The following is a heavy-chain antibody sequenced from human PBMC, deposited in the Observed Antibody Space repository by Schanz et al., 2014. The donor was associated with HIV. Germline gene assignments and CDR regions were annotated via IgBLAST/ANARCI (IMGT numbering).Heavy chain of an antibody. Sequence: GPEVKRPGASVRVSCRASGYTFTDYGIAWVRQAPGQGLEWMGWINAYDGHINFAQKFQGRVTMTTDTSTSTAYMELRSLRSDDTAVYYCARRDYGDYYYYYGMDVWGQGTLVTVSS. D-gene: IGHD4-17*01. CDR2: INAYDGHI. CDR3: ARRDYGDYYYYYGMDV. CDR1: GYTFTDYG. J-gene: IGHJ6*02. V-gene: IGHV1-18*01.